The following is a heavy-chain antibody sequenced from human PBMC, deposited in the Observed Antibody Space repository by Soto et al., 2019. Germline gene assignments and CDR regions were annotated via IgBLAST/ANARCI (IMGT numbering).Heavy chain of an antibody. CDR3: ARGGVSTRTFDY. Sequence: HGESLKISCKGSGYNFAGYWIAWVRQMGGKGLELMGIIYPSDSDTRYRPSFQGQVTISADKSISSAYLQWSSLRASDTAMYYCARGGVSTRTFDYWAQGPPVTLSS. D-gene: IGHD3-3*01. CDR2: IYPSDSDT. CDR1: GYNFAGYW. V-gene: IGHV5-51*01. J-gene: IGHJ4*02.